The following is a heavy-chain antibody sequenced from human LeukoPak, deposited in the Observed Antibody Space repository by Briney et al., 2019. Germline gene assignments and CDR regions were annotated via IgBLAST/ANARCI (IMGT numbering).Heavy chain of an antibody. D-gene: IGHD1-26*01. V-gene: IGHV3-11*06. CDR1: GFTFSDYY. Sequence: GGSLRLSCAASGFTFSDYYMSWIRQAPGKGLEWVSYISSSSSYTNYADSVKGRFTISRDNAKKSLYLQMNSLRAEDTAVYYCARDRVGGSYVFDIWGQGTMVTVSS. CDR3: ARDRVGGSYVFDI. CDR2: ISSSSSYT. J-gene: IGHJ3*02.